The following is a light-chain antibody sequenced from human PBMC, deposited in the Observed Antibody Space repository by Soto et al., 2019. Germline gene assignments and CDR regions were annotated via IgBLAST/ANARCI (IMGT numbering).Light chain of an antibody. CDR1: QTVSNN. CDR2: FAS. Sequence: EIVMMQSPATLSVSPGEKATLSCRASQTVSNNLAWYQQKPGQAPRLLIYFASTRATGIPARFSGSGSGTEFTLAISSLQSEAFAVYYCQQYNQWPLTFGGGTKAETK. J-gene: IGKJ4*01. V-gene: IGKV3-15*01. CDR3: QQYNQWPLT.